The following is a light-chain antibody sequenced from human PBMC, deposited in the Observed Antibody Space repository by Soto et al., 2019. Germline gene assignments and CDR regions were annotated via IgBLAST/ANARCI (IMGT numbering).Light chain of an antibody. CDR2: GAS. V-gene: IGKV3-20*01. Sequence: EIVLTQSPGTLSLSPGERATLSCRASQSVSSSYLAWYQQTPGQAPRLLIYGASSRATGIPVRFSGSGSGTDFTVTISRLEPEDFAVYYCQQYGSSPYTFGQGTRLEIK. J-gene: IGKJ2*01. CDR1: QSVSSSY. CDR3: QQYGSSPYT.